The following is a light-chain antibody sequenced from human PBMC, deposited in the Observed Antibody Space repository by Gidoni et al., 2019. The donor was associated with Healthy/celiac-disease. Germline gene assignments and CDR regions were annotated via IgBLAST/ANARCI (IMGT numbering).Light chain of an antibody. CDR3: QTWGTGIRVV. V-gene: IGLV4-69*01. CDR2: LNSDGSH. Sequence: QLVLTQSPSASASLGASVKLTCTLSSWPSSYAIAWHQQQPEKGPRYLMKLNSDGSHSKGDGIPDRFSGSSSGAERYLTISSLQSEDEADYYCQTWGTGIRVVFGGGTKLTVL. J-gene: IGLJ2*01. CDR1: SWPSSYA.